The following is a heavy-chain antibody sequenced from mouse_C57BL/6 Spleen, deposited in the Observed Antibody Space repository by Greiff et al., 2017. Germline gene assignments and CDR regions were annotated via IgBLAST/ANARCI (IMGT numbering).Heavy chain of an antibody. D-gene: IGHD3-3*01. CDR2: INPGSGGT. V-gene: IGHV1-54*01. CDR3: ARGGTRGY. Sequence: QVQLKESGAELVRPGTSVKVSCKASGYAFTNYLIEWVKQRPGQGLEWIGVINPGSGGTNYNEKFKGKATLTADKSSSTAYMQLSSLTSEDSAVYFCARGGTRGYWGQGTTLTVSS. J-gene: IGHJ2*01. CDR1: GYAFTNYL.